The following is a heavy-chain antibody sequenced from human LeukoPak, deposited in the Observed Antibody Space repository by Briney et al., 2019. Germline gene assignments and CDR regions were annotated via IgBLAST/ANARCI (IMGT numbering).Heavy chain of an antibody. CDR3: SRRDCSRSNCFYWYFDV. CDR1: GGSIISGGSY. V-gene: IGHV4-39*07. D-gene: IGHD2-2*01. Sequence: SETLFLTCTVSGGSIISGGSYWGWIRQPPGKGLEWVGSISYSGITYYKPSLKSRVSISVDTSKNQFSLRLSSLTAADTAVYYCSRRDCSRSNCFYWYFDVWGRGTLLTVSS. J-gene: IGHJ2*01. CDR2: ISYSGIT.